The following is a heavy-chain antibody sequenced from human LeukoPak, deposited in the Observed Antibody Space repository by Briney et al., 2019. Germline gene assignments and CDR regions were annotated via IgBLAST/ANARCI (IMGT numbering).Heavy chain of an antibody. J-gene: IGHJ6*02. CDR2: INPNSGGT. V-gene: IGHV1-2*04. Sequence: ASVKVSCKASGYAFTSYGISWVRQAPGQGLEWMGWINPNSGGTNYAQKFQGWVTMTRDTSISTAYMELSRLRSDDTAVCYCARDDVQGGMDVWGQGTTVTVSS. CDR3: ARDDVQGGMDV. CDR1: GYAFTSYG.